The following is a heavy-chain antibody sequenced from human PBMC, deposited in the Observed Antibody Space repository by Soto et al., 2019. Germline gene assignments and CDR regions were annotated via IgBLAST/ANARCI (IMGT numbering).Heavy chain of an antibody. J-gene: IGHJ3*02. Sequence: SQTLSLTCAISGDSVSSNTAAWSWIRQSPSRGLEWLGRTYYRSKWFNGYALSVKSRITINPDTSKSQFSLQLNSVTPEDTALYYCARDQEVGNAFDIWGQGTLVTVSS. V-gene: IGHV6-1*01. CDR2: TYYRSKWFN. CDR3: ARDQEVGNAFDI. CDR1: GDSVSSNTAA. D-gene: IGHD1-1*01.